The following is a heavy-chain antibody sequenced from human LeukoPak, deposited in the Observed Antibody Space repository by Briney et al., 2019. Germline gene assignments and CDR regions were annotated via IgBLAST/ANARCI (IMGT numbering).Heavy chain of an antibody. Sequence: SETLSLTCAVSGYSISSGYYWGWIRQPPGKGLEWIGSIYHSGSTYYNPSLKSRVTISVDTSKNQFSLKLSSVTAADTAVYYCARGGDSSGWYEAWFDPWGQGTLVTVSS. D-gene: IGHD6-19*01. CDR1: GYSISSGYY. CDR2: IYHSGST. CDR3: ARGGDSSGWYEAWFDP. V-gene: IGHV4-38-2*01. J-gene: IGHJ5*02.